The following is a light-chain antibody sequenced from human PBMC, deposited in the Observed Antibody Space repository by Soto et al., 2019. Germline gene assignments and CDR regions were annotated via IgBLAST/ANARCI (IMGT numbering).Light chain of an antibody. CDR2: EVT. CDR1: SSDVGAYNY. J-gene: IGLJ3*02. CDR3: SSYTSSSTLV. V-gene: IGLV2-14*01. Sequence: QSALTQPASVSGSPGQSITISCTGTSSDVGAYNYVSWYRQHPGKAPKLMIYEVTNRPSGVSNRFSGSMSGSTASLTISGLQAEDEADYYCSSYTSSSTLVFGGGTQLTVL.